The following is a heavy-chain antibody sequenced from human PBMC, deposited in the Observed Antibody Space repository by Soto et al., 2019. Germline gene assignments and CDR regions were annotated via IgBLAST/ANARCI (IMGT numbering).Heavy chain of an antibody. D-gene: IGHD1-1*01. CDR2: ISAYNGNT. CDR3: ARVILGLNYYFDS. CDR1: GYSFTRDG. V-gene: IGHV1-18*01. Sequence: ASVKVSCKAAGYSFTRDGISWVRQAPGQGLEWMGWISAYNGNTNSAQKLQGRVTMTTDTSTSTAYMELRSLRSDDTAVYYCARVILGLNYYFDSWGQGTLVTVSS. J-gene: IGHJ4*02.